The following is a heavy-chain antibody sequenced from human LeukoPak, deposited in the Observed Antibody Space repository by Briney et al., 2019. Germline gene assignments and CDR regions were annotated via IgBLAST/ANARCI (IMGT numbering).Heavy chain of an antibody. J-gene: IGHJ5*02. CDR3: ARGGPQTHKGMAGTCIYH. CDR2: INPNSGGT. V-gene: IGHV1-2*02. D-gene: IGHD6-19*01. Sequence: ASVKVSCKTSGYTLTAYYMHWVRQAPGQGLEWMGWINPNSGGTNSPQTFQGRVTMTRDTSFNTVYMELRSLRSDDTAVYFWARGGPQTHKGMAGTCIYHWGQGTLVTVSS. CDR1: GYTLTAYY.